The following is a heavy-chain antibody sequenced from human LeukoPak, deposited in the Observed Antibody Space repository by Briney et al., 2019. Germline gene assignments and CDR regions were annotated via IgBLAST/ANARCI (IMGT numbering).Heavy chain of an antibody. CDR3: ARDRNFWSGSNYYYYMDV. D-gene: IGHD3-3*01. CDR1: GYSISSGHW. V-gene: IGHV4-4*02. J-gene: IGHJ6*03. CDR2: IHHGGST. Sequence: SGTLSLTCAVSGYSISSGHWWSWVRQPPGKGLEWIGEIHHGGSTNYNPSLKSRVTISGDTSKNQFSLELSSVTAADTAVYYCARDRNFWSGSNYYYYMDVWGKGTTVTVSS.